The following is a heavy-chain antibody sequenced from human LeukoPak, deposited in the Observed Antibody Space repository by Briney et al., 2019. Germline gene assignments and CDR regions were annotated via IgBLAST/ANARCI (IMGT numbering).Heavy chain of an antibody. CDR3: AKDGLKNYGYVWD. CDR2: ITGGNAIT. CDR1: GFTFSSYS. J-gene: IGHJ4*02. V-gene: IGHV3-23*01. Sequence: GGSLRLSCAASGFTFSSYSMNWVRQAPGKGLQWVSSITGGNAITNYADSVKGRFTISRDNSQNILYLQMNSLRADDTAIYYCAKDGLKNYGYVWDWGQGTLVTVSS. D-gene: IGHD3-10*01.